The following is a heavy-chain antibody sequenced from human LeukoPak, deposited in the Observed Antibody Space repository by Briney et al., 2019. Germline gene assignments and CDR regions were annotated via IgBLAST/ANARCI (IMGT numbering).Heavy chain of an antibody. CDR2: INHSGST. CDR1: GGSFSGYN. D-gene: IGHD6-13*01. CDR3: ARARGIAAAGRLRA. J-gene: IGHJ5*02. Sequence: SETLSLTCGVYGGSFSGYNWTWIRQAPGKGLEWIGEINHSGSTNYNPSLKSRVTISVDTSKNQFSLKLSSVTAADTALYYCARARGIAAAGRLRAWGQGTLVTVSS. V-gene: IGHV4-34*01.